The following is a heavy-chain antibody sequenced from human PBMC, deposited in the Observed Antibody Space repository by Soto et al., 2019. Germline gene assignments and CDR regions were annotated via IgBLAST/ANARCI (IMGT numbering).Heavy chain of an antibody. CDR3: ARDRRITIFGVVMIPQWFDP. D-gene: IGHD3-3*01. CDR1: GYTFTSYG. Sequence: ASVKVSCKASGYTFTSYGISWVRQAPGQGLEWMGWISAYNGNTNYAQKLQGRVTMTTDTSTSTAYMELRSLRSDDTAVYYCARDRRITIFGVVMIPQWFDPWGQGTLVTVSS. J-gene: IGHJ5*02. V-gene: IGHV1-18*01. CDR2: ISAYNGNT.